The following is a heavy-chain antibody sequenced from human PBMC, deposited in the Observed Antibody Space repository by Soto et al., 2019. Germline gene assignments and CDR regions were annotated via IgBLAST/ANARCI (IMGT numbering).Heavy chain of an antibody. Sequence: QIQLVQSGAEVQKPGASVKVSCKASGYTFTTYGISWVRQAPGQGLEWMGWISGYNDNTKYAQNLQGRVTMTTDTSTTTVYMELRSLRSDDAAVYYCAREYCSGGSCYGTDYLGQGTPVTVSS. CDR3: AREYCSGGSCYGTDY. D-gene: IGHD2-15*01. J-gene: IGHJ4*02. CDR2: ISGYNDNT. CDR1: GYTFTTYG. V-gene: IGHV1-18*01.